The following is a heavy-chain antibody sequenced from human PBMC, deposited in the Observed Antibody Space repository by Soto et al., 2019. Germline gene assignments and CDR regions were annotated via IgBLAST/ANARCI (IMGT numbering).Heavy chain of an antibody. CDR3: VRDSGAKLSSS. D-gene: IGHD6-13*01. J-gene: IGHJ4*02. CDR1: GGTFSSYR. CDR2: IVPIYRTA. Sequence: QVQLVQSGAEVKKPGSSVKVSCNASGGTFSSYRINWVRQAPGQGLEWVGGIVPIYRTADYAQKFQGRVTITAEESARTSYMELRSLKSQDTAVYYCVRDSGAKLSSSWGQGPLVTVSS. V-gene: IGHV1-69*01.